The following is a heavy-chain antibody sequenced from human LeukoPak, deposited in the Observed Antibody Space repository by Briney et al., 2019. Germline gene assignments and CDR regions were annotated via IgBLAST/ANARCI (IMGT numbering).Heavy chain of an antibody. CDR2: ISYDGSNK. D-gene: IGHD5-12*01. V-gene: IGHV3-30*18. CDR3: AKQVYSGYDFDY. Sequence: GGSLRLSCAASGFTFSSYGMHWVRQAPGKGLAWVAVISYDGSNKYYADSVKGRFTISRDNSKNTLYLQMNSLRAEDTAVYYCAKQVYSGYDFDYWGQGTPVTVSS. CDR1: GFTFSSYG. J-gene: IGHJ4*02.